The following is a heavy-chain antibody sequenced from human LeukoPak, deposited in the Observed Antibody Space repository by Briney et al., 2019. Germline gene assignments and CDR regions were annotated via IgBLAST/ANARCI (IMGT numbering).Heavy chain of an antibody. J-gene: IGHJ4*02. D-gene: IGHD1-26*01. CDR1: GFTFSSYA. Sequence: GGSLRLSCAVSGFTFSSYAMSWVRPAPGKGVEWVSAISGSGGSTSYADPVKGRFPFPRANSKNTLHLNMNMLTAEDTPVYYCAKDRGHSGSSERYFDYWGQGTLVTVSS. CDR3: AKDRGHSGSSERYFDY. V-gene: IGHV3-23*01. CDR2: ISGSGGST.